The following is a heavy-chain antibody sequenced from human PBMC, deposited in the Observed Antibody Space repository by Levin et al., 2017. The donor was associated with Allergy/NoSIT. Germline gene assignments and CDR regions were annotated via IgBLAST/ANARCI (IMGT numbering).Heavy chain of an antibody. J-gene: IGHJ4*02. Sequence: GGSLRLSCAASGFTFSLYAMIWVRQAPGKGLEWVSSISGTGADTYYADSVKGRFTVSRDNSKNTQYLQMNSLRAEDTAVYYYAKDPYGSGSYGFDYWGQGTLVTVSS. V-gene: IGHV3-23*01. D-gene: IGHD3-10*01. CDR2: ISGTGADT. CDR1: GFTFSLYA. CDR3: AKDPYGSGSYGFDY.